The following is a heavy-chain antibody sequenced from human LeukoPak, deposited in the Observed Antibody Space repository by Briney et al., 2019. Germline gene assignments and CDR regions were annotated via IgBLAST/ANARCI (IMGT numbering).Heavy chain of an antibody. J-gene: IGHJ5*02. CDR3: ARVAAAGQFDP. Sequence: PSETLSLTCTVSGGSISSSSYYWGWIRQPPGKGLEWIRSIYYSGSTYYNPSLKSRVTISVDTSKNQFSLKLSSVTAADTAVYYCARVAAAGQFDPWGQGTLVTVSS. D-gene: IGHD6-13*01. V-gene: IGHV4-39*01. CDR2: IYYSGST. CDR1: GGSISSSSYY.